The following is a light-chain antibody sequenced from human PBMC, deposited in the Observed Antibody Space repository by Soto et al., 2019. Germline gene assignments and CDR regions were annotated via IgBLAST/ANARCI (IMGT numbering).Light chain of an antibody. CDR1: SSDVGSYNL. V-gene: IGLV2-23*02. Sequence: QSALTQPASVSGSPGQSITISCTGTSSDVGSYNLVSWYQQHPGKAPKLMIYEVSKRPSGVSNRFSGSKSGNTASLTISGLQAEDEADYYCCSYAGSNVVFGGGTTLTVL. CDR2: EVS. J-gene: IGLJ2*01. CDR3: CSYAGSNVV.